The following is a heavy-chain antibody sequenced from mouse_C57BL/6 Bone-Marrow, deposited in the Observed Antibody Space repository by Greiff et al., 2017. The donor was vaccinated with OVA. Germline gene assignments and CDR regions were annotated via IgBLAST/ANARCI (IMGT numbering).Heavy chain of an antibody. V-gene: IGHV10-1*01. Sequence: DVMLVESGGGLVQPKGSLKLSCAASGFSFNTYAMNWVRQAPGKGLEWVARIRSKSNNYATYYADSVKDRFTISRDDSESMLYLQMNNLKTEDTAMYYCVRQGWLLGFAYWGQGTLVTVSA. D-gene: IGHD2-3*01. CDR1: GFSFNTYA. CDR3: VRQGWLLGFAY. J-gene: IGHJ3*01. CDR2: IRSKSNNYAT.